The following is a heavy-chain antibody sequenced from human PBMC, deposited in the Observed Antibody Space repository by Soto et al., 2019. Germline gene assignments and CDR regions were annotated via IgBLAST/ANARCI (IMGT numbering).Heavy chain of an antibody. CDR1: GGSISSGDYY. CDR3: ARLLPSGGAFDI. Sequence: QVQLQESGPGLVKPSQTLSLTCTVSGGSISSGDYYWSWIRQPPGKGLEWVGYIYYSGNTYYNPSLKSRITISVDTSTNHFFLNVNSVTAADTAVYYCARLLPSGGAFDIWGQGTMVTVSS. D-gene: IGHD3-16*01. CDR2: IYYSGNT. V-gene: IGHV4-30-4*01. J-gene: IGHJ3*02.